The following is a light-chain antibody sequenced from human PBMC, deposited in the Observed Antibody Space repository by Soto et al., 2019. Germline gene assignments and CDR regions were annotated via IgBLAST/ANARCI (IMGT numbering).Light chain of an antibody. J-gene: IGKJ5*01. Sequence: EIVLTQSPGTLSLSPGERATISCRASQSFSRSFLAWYQQKPGQAPRLLLYGASSRATGIPDRFSGSGSGTDFTLSITSLEPEDFAVYFCQQYATSPITFGQGTRLEIK. CDR1: QSFSRSF. CDR2: GAS. CDR3: QQYATSPIT. V-gene: IGKV3-20*01.